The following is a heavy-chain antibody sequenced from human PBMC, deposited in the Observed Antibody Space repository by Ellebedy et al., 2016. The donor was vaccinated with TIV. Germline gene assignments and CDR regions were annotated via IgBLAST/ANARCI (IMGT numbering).Heavy chain of an antibody. CDR2: NNAGNGNS. CDR1: GYTFTTYA. Sequence: ASVKVSCKASGYTFTTYAMHWVRQAPGQRLEWRAWNNAGNGNSKYSQKFQGRVTITRDTYATTVYIELSSLRSEDTAVYYCAKQGGNSYGSPFDYWGQGTLVTVSS. V-gene: IGHV1-3*01. J-gene: IGHJ4*02. CDR3: AKQGGNSYGSPFDY. D-gene: IGHD5-18*01.